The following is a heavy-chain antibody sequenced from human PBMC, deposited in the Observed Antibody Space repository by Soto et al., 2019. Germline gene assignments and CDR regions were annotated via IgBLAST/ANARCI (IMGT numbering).Heavy chain of an antibody. J-gene: IGHJ4*02. D-gene: IGHD1-26*01. V-gene: IGHV3-15*01. CDR2: IKSKGNGGTA. CDR1: GFTINNAW. Sequence: LRLSCAASGFTINNAWMSWVRQAPGKGLEWVGRIKSKGNGGTADYAAPVKGRFTISRDDSKNMLYLQMNSLKTEDTAVYYCARDFGSLGATIDYWGQGTLVTVSS. CDR3: ARDFGSLGATIDY.